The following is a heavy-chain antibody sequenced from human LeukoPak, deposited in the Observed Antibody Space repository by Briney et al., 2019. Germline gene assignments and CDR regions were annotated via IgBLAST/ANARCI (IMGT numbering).Heavy chain of an antibody. CDR1: GGTFSSYA. CDR2: IIPIFGTA. J-gene: IGHJ4*02. Sequence: GASVKVSCKASGGTFSSYAISWVRQAPGQGLEWMGGIIPIFGTANYAQKFQGRVTITTDESTSTAYMELSSLRSEDTAVYYCGGSFYDYVWGSYREIDYWSQGTLVTVSS. D-gene: IGHD3-16*02. V-gene: IGHV1-69*05. CDR3: GGSFYDYVWGSYREIDY.